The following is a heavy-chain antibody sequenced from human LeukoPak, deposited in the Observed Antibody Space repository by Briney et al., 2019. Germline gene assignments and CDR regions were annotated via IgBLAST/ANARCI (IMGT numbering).Heavy chain of an antibody. CDR1: GFTFSSYN. J-gene: IGHJ4*02. Sequence: GRSLRLSCAASGFTFSSYNMNWVRQAPGKGLEWVSSMTSSSNYIYYADSVKGRFTISRDNAKNSLYLQMNSLRADDTAVYYCARTGGDYWGQGTLDTVSS. D-gene: IGHD3-10*01. V-gene: IGHV3-21*01. CDR2: MTSSSNYI. CDR3: ARTGGDY.